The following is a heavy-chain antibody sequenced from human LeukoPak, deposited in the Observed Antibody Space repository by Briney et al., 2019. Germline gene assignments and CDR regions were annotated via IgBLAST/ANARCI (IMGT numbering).Heavy chain of an antibody. CDR1: GGSLSSGSYY. J-gene: IGHJ4*02. CDR3: ARDDGLRLGGYFDY. V-gene: IGHV4-61*01. Sequence: PSETLSLTCTVSGGSLSSGSYYWSWIRQPPGKGLEWIGYISYSGNTNYNPSLKSRVTISVDTSKNQFSLRLSSVTTADTAMYYCARDDGLRLGGYFDYWGQGTLVTVSS. D-gene: IGHD3-16*01. CDR2: ISYSGNT.